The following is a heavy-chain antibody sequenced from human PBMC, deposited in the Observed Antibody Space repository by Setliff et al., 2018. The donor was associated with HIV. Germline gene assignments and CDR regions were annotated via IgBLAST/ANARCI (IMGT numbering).Heavy chain of an antibody. D-gene: IGHD3-3*01. V-gene: IGHV7-4-1*01. CDR2: INTNTGNP. CDR3: TRDHTPPPNYDFWSGQIDLRNIFYYMDV. CDR1: GYSLTSYS. J-gene: IGHJ6*03. Sequence: ASVKVSCKASGYSLTSYSINWVRQAPGQGLEWMGYINTNTGNPTYAQGFTGRFVFSVDTPVSAAYLQIFSLKAEDTAVYYCTRDHTPPPNYDFWSGQIDLRNIFYYMDVWGTGSPVTVSS.